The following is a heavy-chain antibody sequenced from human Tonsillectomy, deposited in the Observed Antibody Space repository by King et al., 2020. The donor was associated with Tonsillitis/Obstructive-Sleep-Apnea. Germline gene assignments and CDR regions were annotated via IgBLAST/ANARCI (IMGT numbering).Heavy chain of an antibody. J-gene: IGHJ3*02. CDR2: INPNNGGR. Sequence: VQLVESGAEVKRPGASVKVACTASGYTFTEYYMHWVRQAPGQGLEWMGWINPNNGGRNYAQKFRDWVTMTRDTSISTAYMELSRLKSDDTAVYYCARSLGGGGSFDIWGQGTMVTVSS. D-gene: IGHD3-10*01. CDR3: ARSLGGGGSFDI. V-gene: IGHV1-2*04. CDR1: GYTFTEYY.